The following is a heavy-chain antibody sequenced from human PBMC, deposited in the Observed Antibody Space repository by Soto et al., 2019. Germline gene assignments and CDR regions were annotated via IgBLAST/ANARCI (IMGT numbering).Heavy chain of an antibody. CDR1: GFTFSSHV. V-gene: IGHV3-23*01. J-gene: IGHJ4*02. D-gene: IGHD6-25*01. CDR2: ISTGGSST. CDR3: AHIREIIASAGTFDY. Sequence: VQLLESGGGLVQPGGSLRLSCAASGFTFSSHVMSWVRPAPGKGLEWVSGISTGGSSTDYADSVKGRFTISRDKSMNTLHLQMKSLIAEDTAVDYCAHIREIIASAGTFDYWGQGTLVTVSS.